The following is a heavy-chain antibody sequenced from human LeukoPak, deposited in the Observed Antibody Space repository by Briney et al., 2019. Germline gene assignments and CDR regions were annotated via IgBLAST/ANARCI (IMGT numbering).Heavy chain of an antibody. Sequence: SETLSLTCTVSGGSISSYYWSWIRQPAGKGPEWIGRVYPSGSTNYSPSLKSRVAMSIDTSKRQFSLKLNSVTAADTAVYYCAREDYYGSAADYWGQGTLVTVSS. CDR3: AREDYYGSAADY. V-gene: IGHV4-4*07. CDR1: GGSISSYY. CDR2: VYPSGST. J-gene: IGHJ4*02. D-gene: IGHD3-10*01.